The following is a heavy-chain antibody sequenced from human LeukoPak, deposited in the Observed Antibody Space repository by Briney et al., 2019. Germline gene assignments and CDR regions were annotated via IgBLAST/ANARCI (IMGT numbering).Heavy chain of an antibody. CDR2: IVVGSGNT. D-gene: IGHD1-26*01. J-gene: IGHJ3*01. CDR1: GFTFTSSA. Sequence: ASVKVSCKASGFTFTSSAMQWVRQARGQRLEWIGWIVVGSGNTNYAQKFQERVTITRDMSTSTAYMELSSLRSEDTAVYYCASNGYSGSYRASAFDVWGQGTMVTVSS. V-gene: IGHV1-58*02. CDR3: ASNGYSGSYRASAFDV.